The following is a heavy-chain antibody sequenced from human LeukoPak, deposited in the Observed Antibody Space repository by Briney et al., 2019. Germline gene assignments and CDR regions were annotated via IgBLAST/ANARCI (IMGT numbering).Heavy chain of an antibody. D-gene: IGHD1-7*01. CDR2: VGGGNDI. Sequence: GGSLRLSCVASGFTFSIHGMSWVRQAPGKGLEWVSSVGGGNDIHYADSVKGRFTASRDDSKSTVYLQMNSVRVEDTAFYFCAKDATPRNSFWDHFDSWAREPWSPSPQ. J-gene: IGHJ4*02. CDR1: GFTFSIHG. CDR3: AKDATPRNSFWDHFDS. V-gene: IGHV3-23*01.